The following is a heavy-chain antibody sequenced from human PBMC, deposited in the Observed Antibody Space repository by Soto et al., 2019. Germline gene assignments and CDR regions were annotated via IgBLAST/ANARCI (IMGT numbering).Heavy chain of an antibody. J-gene: IGHJ4*02. D-gene: IGHD1-1*01. Sequence: QVELMESGGGVVQPGRSLRLSCAASGLTFSSYGMHWVRQAPGKGLEWVAVISYDGNLAYYADSVKGRFTISRDNSKNTLYLQMNSLRTEDTAIYYCAKEGPITNWYFDYWGQGTLVTVSS. CDR1: GLTFSSYG. CDR2: ISYDGNLA. V-gene: IGHV3-30*18. CDR3: AKEGPITNWYFDY.